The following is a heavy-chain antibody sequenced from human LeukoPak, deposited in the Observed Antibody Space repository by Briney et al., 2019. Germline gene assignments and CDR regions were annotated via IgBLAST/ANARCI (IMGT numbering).Heavy chain of an antibody. CDR1: GYSISSGYY. Sequence: PSETLSLTCTVSGYSISSGYYWGWIRQPPGEGLEWIGSIYHSGSTYYTPSLKSRVTISVDTSKNQFSLKLSSVTAADTAVYYCARALRAFCDYWGQGTLVTVSS. CDR3: ARALRAFCDY. D-gene: IGHD3-10*01. CDR2: IYHSGST. V-gene: IGHV4-38-2*02. J-gene: IGHJ4*02.